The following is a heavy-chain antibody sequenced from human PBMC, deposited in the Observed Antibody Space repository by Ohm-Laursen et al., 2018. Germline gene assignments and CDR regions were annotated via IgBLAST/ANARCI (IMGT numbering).Heavy chain of an antibody. V-gene: IGHV1-2*02. Sequence: ASVKVSCKASAYTFTGYLMHWVRQAPGQGLEWMGWINPNSGGTKYSQKFQGRVTMTRDTSINTAYMELSGLRSDDTAVYYCAREGVIATNINQGNDAFDIWGQGAMVTVSS. CDR1: AYTFTGYL. J-gene: IGHJ3*02. D-gene: IGHD2-21*01. CDR2: INPNSGGT. CDR3: AREGVIATNINQGNDAFDI.